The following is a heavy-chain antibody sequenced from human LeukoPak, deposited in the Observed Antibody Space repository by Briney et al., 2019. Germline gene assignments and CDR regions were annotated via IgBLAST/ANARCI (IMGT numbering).Heavy chain of an antibody. CDR1: GGSFSGYY. Sequence: PSETLSLTCAVYGGSFSGYYWNWIRQPPGKGLEWIGEINHSGSTNYNPSLKSRVTISLDTSKNQFSLKLSSVIAADTAVYYCARGYYYDSSGYYGDYWGQETLVTVSS. D-gene: IGHD3-22*01. CDR3: ARGYYYDSSGYYGDY. J-gene: IGHJ4*02. V-gene: IGHV4-34*01. CDR2: INHSGST.